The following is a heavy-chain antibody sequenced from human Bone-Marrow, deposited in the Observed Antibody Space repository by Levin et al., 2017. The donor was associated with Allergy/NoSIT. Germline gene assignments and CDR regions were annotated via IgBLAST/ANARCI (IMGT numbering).Heavy chain of an antibody. V-gene: IGHV3-33*01. CDR3: ARTWDFYFYFDL. D-gene: IGHD3-3*01. J-gene: IGHJ2*01. Sequence: GGSLRLSCVASGFSFSGDGMHWVRQAPGKGLEWVAVIWHDGRYEKYMDSVKGRFTISRDNSKNTVFLQMNNLRVDDTAVYYCARTWDFYFYFDLWGRGTLVTVSS. CDR2: IWHDGRYE. CDR1: GFSFSGDG.